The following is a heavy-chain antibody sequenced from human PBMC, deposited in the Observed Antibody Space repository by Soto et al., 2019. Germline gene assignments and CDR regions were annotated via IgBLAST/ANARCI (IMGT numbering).Heavy chain of an antibody. CDR3: ARVGYSSGWLYYYYGLDV. Sequence: PAEVTRKASVRGISSCARRWVQPAPGQGLEWMGGIIPIFGTANYAQKFQGRVTITADESTSTAYMELSSLRSEDTAVYYCARVGYSSGWLYYYYGLDVWGQATTVTLS. CDR1: VRGISSCA. CDR2: IIPIFGTA. J-gene: IGHJ6*02. V-gene: IGHV1-69*13. D-gene: IGHD6-19*01.